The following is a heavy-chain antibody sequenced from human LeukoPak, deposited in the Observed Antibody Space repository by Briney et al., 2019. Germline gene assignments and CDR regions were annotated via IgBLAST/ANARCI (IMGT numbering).Heavy chain of an antibody. J-gene: IGHJ6*04. D-gene: IGHD3-10*01. Sequence: ASVKVSCKASGYTFTSYAMHWVRQAPGQRLEWMGWINAGNGNTKYSQEFQGRVTITRDTSASTAYMELSSLRSEDTAVYYCARGALLWFGETYYYYGMDVWGKGTTVTVSS. CDR1: GYTFTSYA. CDR3: ARGALLWFGETYYYYGMDV. CDR2: INAGNGNT. V-gene: IGHV1-3*01.